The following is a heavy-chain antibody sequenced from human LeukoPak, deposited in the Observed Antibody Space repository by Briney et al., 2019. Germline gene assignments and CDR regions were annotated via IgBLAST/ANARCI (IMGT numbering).Heavy chain of an antibody. D-gene: IGHD3-22*01. CDR1: DFTFSSYW. V-gene: IGHV3-7*01. CDR2: IKQDGSET. J-gene: IGHJ4*02. CDR3: ARGGGYYIY. Sequence: GGSLRLSCAASDFTFSSYWMTWVRQAPGKGLEWVANIKQDGSETYYVDSVKGRFTIFRDNAKNSLYLQMYGLRAEDTAVYYCARGGGYYIYWGQGTLVTVSS.